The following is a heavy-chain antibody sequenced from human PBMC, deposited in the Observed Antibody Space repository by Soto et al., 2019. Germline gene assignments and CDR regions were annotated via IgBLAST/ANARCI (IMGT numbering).Heavy chain of an antibody. D-gene: IGHD2-15*01. Sequence: ASVKVSCKASGYTFTSYGISWVRQAPGQGLEWMGWISAYNGNTNYAQKLQGRVTMTTDTSTSTAYMELRSLRSDDTAVYYCARRYCRGGSCWVGYYYYGMDVWGQGTTGTVSS. CDR2: ISAYNGNT. J-gene: IGHJ6*02. CDR3: ARRYCRGGSCWVGYYYYGMDV. V-gene: IGHV1-18*01. CDR1: GYTFTSYG.